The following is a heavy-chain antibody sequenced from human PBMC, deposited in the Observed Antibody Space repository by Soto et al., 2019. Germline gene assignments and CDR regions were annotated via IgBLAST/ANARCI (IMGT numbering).Heavy chain of an antibody. CDR3: ARSPVDSSSWYIGWRFDY. V-gene: IGHV1-2*04. J-gene: IGHJ4*02. CDR2: INPNSGGT. D-gene: IGHD6-13*01. Sequence: ASVKLSCKASGYTFTGYYMHWVRQAPGQGLEWMGWINPNSGGTNYAQKFQGWVTMTRDTSISTAYMELSRLRSDDTAVYYCARSPVDSSSWYIGWRFDYWGQGTLVTVSS. CDR1: GYTFTGYY.